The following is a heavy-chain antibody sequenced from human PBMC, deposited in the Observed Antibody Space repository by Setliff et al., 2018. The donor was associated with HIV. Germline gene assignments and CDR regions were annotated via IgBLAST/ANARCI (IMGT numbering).Heavy chain of an antibody. J-gene: IGHJ4*02. Sequence: SVKVSCKASGGTFSSYAISWVRQAPGQGLEWMGGIIPIFGTANYAQKFQGRVTITADESTSTAYMELSSLRSEDTAVYYCARDQLRRRDSSGYELDYWGQGTLVTVSS. V-gene: IGHV1-69*13. CDR3: ARDQLRRRDSSGYELDY. D-gene: IGHD3-22*01. CDR2: IIPIFGTA. CDR1: GGTFSSYA.